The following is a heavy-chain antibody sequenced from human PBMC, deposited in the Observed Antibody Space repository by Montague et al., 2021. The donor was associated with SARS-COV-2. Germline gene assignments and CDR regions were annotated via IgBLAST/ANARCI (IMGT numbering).Heavy chain of an antibody. CDR3: AKDRDTRHTTPIDY. CDR2: ISFDGSNK. CDR1: GFTFSDYA. J-gene: IGHJ4*02. Sequence: SLRLSCAASGFTFSDYAMHWVRQALGKGLEWVAIISFDGSNKHYAVSVKGRFSISRDNSKNTVFLQMNRLRAEDTAVYYCAKDRDTRHTTPIDYWGQGTLVTVSS. V-gene: IGHV3-30*04. D-gene: IGHD2-15*01.